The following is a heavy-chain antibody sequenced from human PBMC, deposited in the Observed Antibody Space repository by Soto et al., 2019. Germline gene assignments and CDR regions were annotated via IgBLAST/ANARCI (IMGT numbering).Heavy chain of an antibody. CDR1: GYTFTSYG. CDR3: AALPGITGITGYYGMDV. CDR2: ISAYNGST. V-gene: IGHV1-18*04. D-gene: IGHD1-20*01. J-gene: IGHJ6*02. Sequence: ASVNVSCKASGYTFTSYGISWVRQAPGQGLEWMGWISAYNGSTNYAQKLQGRVTMTIDTSTSTAYMELRSLRSDDTAVYYCAALPGITGITGYYGMDVWGQGTTVTVSS.